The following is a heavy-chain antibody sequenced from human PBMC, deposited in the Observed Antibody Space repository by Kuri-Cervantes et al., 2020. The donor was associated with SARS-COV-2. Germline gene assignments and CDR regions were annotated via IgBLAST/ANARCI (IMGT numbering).Heavy chain of an antibody. V-gene: IGHV5-51*01. CDR2: IYPGDSDT. CDR1: GYSFTSYW. J-gene: IGHJ4*02. CDR3: ARLQQPISSCFDY. Sequence: GGSLRLSCKGSGYSFTSYWIGWVRQMPGKGLEWMGIIYPGDSDTRYSPSFQGQVTISADKSISTAYLQWSSLKASDTAMYYCARLQQPISSCFDYWGQGTLVTCSS. D-gene: IGHD6-13*01.